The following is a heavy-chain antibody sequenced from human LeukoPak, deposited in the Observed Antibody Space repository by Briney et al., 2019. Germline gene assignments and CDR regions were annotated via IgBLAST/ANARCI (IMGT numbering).Heavy chain of an antibody. CDR1: GYTFTSYG. CDR2: ISAYNGNT. D-gene: IGHD6-19*01. V-gene: IGHV1-18*04. Sequence: ASVKVSCKASGYTFTSYGISWVRQAPGQGLEWMGWISAYNGNTNYAQKLQGGVTMTTDTSTSTAYMELRSLRSDDTAVYYCARDRGSSGWYGAGVFDYWGQGTLVTVSS. CDR3: ARDRGSSGWYGAGVFDY. J-gene: IGHJ4*02.